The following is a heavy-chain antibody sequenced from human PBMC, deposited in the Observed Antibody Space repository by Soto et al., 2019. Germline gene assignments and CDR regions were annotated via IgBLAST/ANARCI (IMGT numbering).Heavy chain of an antibody. Sequence: QVQLQESGPGLVKPSETLSLPCTVSGGSISSYYWSWLRQPAGKGLEWIGRIYTSGSTNYNPSLKSRVTMSVDTSKNQFSLKLSSVTAADTAVYYCARDIIVPAAYYYYGMDVWGQGTTVTVSS. J-gene: IGHJ6*02. CDR2: IYTSGST. D-gene: IGHD2-2*01. CDR1: GGSISSYY. CDR3: ARDIIVPAAYYYYGMDV. V-gene: IGHV4-4*07.